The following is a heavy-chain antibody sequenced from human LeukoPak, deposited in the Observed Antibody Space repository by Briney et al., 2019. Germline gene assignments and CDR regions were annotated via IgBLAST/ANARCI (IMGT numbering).Heavy chain of an antibody. V-gene: IGHV1-69*06. CDR3: AGSGPGGYYDSSGYYGSTGWYFDL. D-gene: IGHD3-22*01. CDR1: GGTFSSYA. CDR2: IIPIFGTA. Sequence: ASVKVSCKASGGTFSSYAISWVRQAPGQGLEWMGGIIPIFGTANYAQKFQGRVTITADKSTSTAYMELSSLRSEDTAVYYCAGSGPGGYYDSSGYYGSTGWYFDLWGRGTLVTVSS. J-gene: IGHJ2*01.